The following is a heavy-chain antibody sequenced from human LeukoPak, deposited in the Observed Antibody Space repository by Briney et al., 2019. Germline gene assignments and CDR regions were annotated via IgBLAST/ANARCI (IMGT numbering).Heavy chain of an antibody. V-gene: IGHV3-11*01. D-gene: IGHD5-18*01. CDR1: GFTFSDYY. CDR2: ISGSGSTI. CDR3: ARVLSKGYSYGRYYYYYYMDV. J-gene: IGHJ6*03. Sequence: GGSLRLSCAASGFTFSDYYMSWIRQAPGKGLEWVSYISGSGSTIYYADSVKGRFTISRDNSKNTLYLQMNSLRAEDTAVYYCARVLSKGYSYGRYYYYYYMDVWAKGPRSPSP.